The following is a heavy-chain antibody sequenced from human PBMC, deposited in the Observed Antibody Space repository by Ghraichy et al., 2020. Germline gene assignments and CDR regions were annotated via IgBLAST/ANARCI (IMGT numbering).Heavy chain of an antibody. D-gene: IGHD4-17*01. V-gene: IGHV3-48*02. CDR3: ARPPGATTFSYYYGMDV. CDR1: GFSFSSYS. CDR2: ISSSSSTI. Sequence: GESLNISCAASGFSFSSYSMNWVRQAPGKGLEWVSYISSSSSTIYYAASVKGRFTISRDNAKNSLHLQMNTLRDEDTAVYYCARPPGATTFSYYYGMDVWGQGPTVTVPS. J-gene: IGHJ6*01.